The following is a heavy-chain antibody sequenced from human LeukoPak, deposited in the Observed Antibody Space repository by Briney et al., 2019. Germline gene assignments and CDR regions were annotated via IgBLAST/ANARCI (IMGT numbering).Heavy chain of an antibody. CDR1: GFTFSSYS. V-gene: IGHV3-21*01. Sequence: PGGSLRLSCAASGFTFSSYSMNWVGQAPGKGLEWVSSISSSSSYIYYADSVKGRFTISRDNAKNSLYLQMNSLRAEDTAVYYCARGRIQLWSYFDYWGQGTLVTVSS. CDR2: ISSSSSYI. CDR3: ARGRIQLWSYFDY. J-gene: IGHJ4*02. D-gene: IGHD5-18*01.